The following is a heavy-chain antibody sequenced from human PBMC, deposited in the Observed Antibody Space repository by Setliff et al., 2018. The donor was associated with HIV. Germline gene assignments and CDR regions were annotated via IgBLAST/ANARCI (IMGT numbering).Heavy chain of an antibody. CDR1: GGSLSSYY. CDR2: VYYSGTT. V-gene: IGHV4-59*08. Sequence: SETLSLTCSVSGGSLSSYYWSWIRQPPGKGLEWIGYVYYSGTTNYNPSLKSRVSMSVDTSKNQFSLKLSSVTAADTAVYYCASTETHYSKWFDPWGQGTLVTVSS. J-gene: IGHJ5*02. D-gene: IGHD2-15*01. CDR3: ASTETHYSKWFDP.